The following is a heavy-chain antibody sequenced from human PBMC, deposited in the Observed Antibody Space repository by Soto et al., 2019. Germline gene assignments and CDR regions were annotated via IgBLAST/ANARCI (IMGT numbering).Heavy chain of an antibody. Sequence: RQPPGKGLEWSGYSYHGGSTDYNPSRQRRVSISVALSKDQFSLSRDSVAAADTAVYFCAKDRSVDLNSLGAFDTWGPGSMVTVS. CDR3: AKDRSVDLNSLGAFDT. CDR2: SYHGGST. D-gene: IGHD1-1*01. V-gene: IGHV4-59*13. J-gene: IGHJ3*02.